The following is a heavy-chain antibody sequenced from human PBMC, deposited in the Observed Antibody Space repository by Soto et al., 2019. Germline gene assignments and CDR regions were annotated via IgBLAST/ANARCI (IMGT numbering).Heavy chain of an antibody. V-gene: IGHV3-30-3*01. D-gene: IGHD2-21*02. CDR1: GFTFSSYA. CDR2: ISYDGSDK. CDR3: ARYIVVVTATYAFDI. Sequence: QVLLVESGGGVVQPGRSLRLSCAASGFTFSSYAMHWVRQAPGKGLERVAVISYDGSDKDYADSVKGRFTISRDNSKTSLYLQMNSLRAEDTAVYYCARYIVVVTATYAFDIWGQGTMVTVSS. J-gene: IGHJ3*02.